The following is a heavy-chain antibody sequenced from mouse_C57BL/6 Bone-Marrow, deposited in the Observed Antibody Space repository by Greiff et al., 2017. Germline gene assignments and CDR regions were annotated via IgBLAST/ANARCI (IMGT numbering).Heavy chain of an antibody. CDR2: IDPSDSYT. Sequence: QVQLQQPGAELVMPGASVKLSCKASGYTFTSYWMHWVKQRPGQGLEWIGEIDPSDSYTNYNQKFKGKSTLTVDKSSSTAYMQLSSLTSEDSAVYYCARESRQLRTYYFDYWGQGTTLTVSS. CDR1: GYTFTSYW. V-gene: IGHV1-69*01. D-gene: IGHD3-2*02. CDR3: ARESRQLRTYYFDY. J-gene: IGHJ2*01.